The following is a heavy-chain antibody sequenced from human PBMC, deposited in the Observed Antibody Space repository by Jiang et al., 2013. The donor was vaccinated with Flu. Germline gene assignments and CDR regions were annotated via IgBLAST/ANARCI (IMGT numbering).Heavy chain of an antibody. J-gene: IGHJ3*02. Sequence: PGLVKPSETLSLTCTVSGDSIVSSGATSDNHWGWIRQPPGKGLEWIGYIYDSGSTNYIPSLKSRVTMSTDTSKTHFSLKLSSVTAADTAVYFCARAQLGRDAFDIWGQGTMVRVSS. CDR1: GDSIVSSGATSDNH. D-gene: IGHD1-1*01. CDR2: IYDSGST. V-gene: IGHV4-61*03. CDR3: ARAQLGRDAFDI.